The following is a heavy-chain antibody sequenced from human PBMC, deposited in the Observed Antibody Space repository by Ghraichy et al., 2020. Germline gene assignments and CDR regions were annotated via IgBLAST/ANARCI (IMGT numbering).Heavy chain of an antibody. D-gene: IGHD6-13*01. J-gene: IGHJ4*02. CDR1: GFTFSDYS. Sequence: LSLTCAASGFTFSDYSMNWVRQTPGKGLEWVSSISSGSTYIYYADSLKGRFTISRDNAKSSLYLQMNSLRVEDTALYYCARGQQLADHWGQGTLVTVSS. CDR2: ISSGSTYI. CDR3: ARGQQLADH. V-gene: IGHV3-21*01.